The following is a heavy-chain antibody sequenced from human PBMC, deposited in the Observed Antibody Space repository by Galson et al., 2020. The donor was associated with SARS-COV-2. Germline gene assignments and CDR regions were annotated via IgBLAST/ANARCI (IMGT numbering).Heavy chain of an antibody. Sequence: VETSETLSLTCSVSGASLSSDFWSWIRQPPGKGLEWIGFMYYIGSSNNTPSLKSRVTISVDMSKSHLSLELRSVTAADTAVYYCVRHGYCSSGSCSANDAFHIWGQGTMVTVSS. CDR3: VRHGYCSSGSCSANDAFHI. CDR2: MYYIGSS. V-gene: IGHV4-59*08. J-gene: IGHJ3*02. CDR1: GASLSSDF. D-gene: IGHD2-2*03.